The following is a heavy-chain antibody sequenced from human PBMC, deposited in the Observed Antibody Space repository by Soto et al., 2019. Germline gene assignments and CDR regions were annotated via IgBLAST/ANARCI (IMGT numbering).Heavy chain of an antibody. CDR3: AREDTVATLRF. Sequence: EVQLVESGGGLVQPGGSLRLSCAASGFTFSSYWMSWVRQAPGKGLEWVANIKGDGSGTYYVDSMRGRFTISRDNAKNSLYLQMNTLRAEDTAVYFCAREDTVATLRFWGQGPLVTFSS. J-gene: IGHJ4*02. CDR1: GFTFSSYW. V-gene: IGHV3-7*03. CDR2: IKGDGSGT. D-gene: IGHD2-21*02.